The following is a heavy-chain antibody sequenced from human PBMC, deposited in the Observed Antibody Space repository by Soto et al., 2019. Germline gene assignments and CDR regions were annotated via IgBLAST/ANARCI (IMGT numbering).Heavy chain of an antibody. Sequence: GTLRLFGAPSGLSFSNDAMRWVRQARGKGLERVSAISGSGADTYYTESVKGRFTISRDNFKKTLYLQMNSLRAEDTAVYYCAKDTGRGGGSVFDAWGQGTLVPVSS. J-gene: IGHJ4*02. V-gene: IGHV3-23*01. CDR3: AKDTGRGGGSVFDA. CDR2: ISGSGADT. CDR1: GLSFSNDA. D-gene: IGHD2-15*01.